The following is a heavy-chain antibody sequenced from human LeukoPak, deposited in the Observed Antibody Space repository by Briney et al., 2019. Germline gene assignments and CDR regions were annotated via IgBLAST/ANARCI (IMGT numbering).Heavy chain of an antibody. CDR1: GGSFSGYY. CDR2: INHSGST. J-gene: IGHJ4*02. D-gene: IGHD2-15*01. Sequence: SETLSLTCAVYGGSFSGYYWSWIRQPPGKGLEWIGEINHSGSTNYNPSLKSRVTISVDTSKNQFSLKLSSVTAADTAVYYCASGKGYCSGGSCYYSPRLDYWGQGTLVTVSS. CDR3: ASGKGYCSGGSCYYSPRLDY. V-gene: IGHV4-34*01.